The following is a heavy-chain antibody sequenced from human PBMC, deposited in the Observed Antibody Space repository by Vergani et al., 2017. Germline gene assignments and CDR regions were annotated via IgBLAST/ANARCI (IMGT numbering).Heavy chain of an antibody. Sequence: EVQLVESGGGLVQPGGSLRLPCAASGFTVSSNYMSWVRQAPGKGLEWVSVIYSGGTTYYADSVKGRFTISRHNSKNTLYLQMNSLRAEDTAVYYCAGETMGLGIGAFDIWGQGTMVTVSS. V-gene: IGHV3-53*04. J-gene: IGHJ3*02. CDR2: IYSGGTT. D-gene: IGHD7-27*01. CDR1: GFTVSSNY. CDR3: AGETMGLGIGAFDI.